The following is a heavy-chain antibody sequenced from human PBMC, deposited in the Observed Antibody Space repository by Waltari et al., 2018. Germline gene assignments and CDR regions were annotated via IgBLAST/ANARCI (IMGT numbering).Heavy chain of an antibody. V-gene: IGHV3-21*01. J-gene: IGHJ6*02. D-gene: IGHD1-26*01. Sequence: EVQLVESGGGLVKPGGSLRLSCAASGFTFSSYSMNWVRQAPGKGLEWVSSIISSSSYIYYADSVKGRFTISRDNAKNSLYLQMNSLRAEDTAVYYCARAIVGATGSNYYGMDVWGQGTTVTVSS. CDR2: IISSSSYI. CDR3: ARAIVGATGSNYYGMDV. CDR1: GFTFSSYS.